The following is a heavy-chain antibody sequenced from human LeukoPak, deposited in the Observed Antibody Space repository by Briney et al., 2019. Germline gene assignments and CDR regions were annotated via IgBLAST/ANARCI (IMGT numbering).Heavy chain of an antibody. CDR2: ISGSGGST. J-gene: IGHJ4*02. Sequence: GGSLRLSCAASGFTFSSYAMSWVRQAPGKGLEWVSAISGSGGSTYYADSVKGWFTISRDNSKNTLYLQMNSLRAEDTAVYYCAKTPPSLWYYDSSGYYDYWGQGTLVTVSS. CDR1: GFTFSSYA. D-gene: IGHD3-22*01. CDR3: AKTPPSLWYYDSSGYYDY. V-gene: IGHV3-23*01.